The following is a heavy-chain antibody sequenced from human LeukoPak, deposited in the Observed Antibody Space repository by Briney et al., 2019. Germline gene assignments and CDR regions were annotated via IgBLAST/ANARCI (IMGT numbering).Heavy chain of an antibody. V-gene: IGHV3-20*04. CDR3: AKDDYDSSGNDAFDI. D-gene: IGHD3-22*01. CDR2: INGNGGSA. Sequence: RPGGSLRLSCAASGFTFDNYGMSWVRQVPEKGLEWVSSINGNGGSAAYADSVKGRFTISRDNAKNSLYLQMNSLRAEDTAVYYCAKDDYDSSGNDAFDIWGQGTMVTVSS. J-gene: IGHJ3*02. CDR1: GFTFDNYG.